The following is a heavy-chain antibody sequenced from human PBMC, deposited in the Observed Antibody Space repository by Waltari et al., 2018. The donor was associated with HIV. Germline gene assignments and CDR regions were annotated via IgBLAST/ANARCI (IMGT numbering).Heavy chain of an antibody. J-gene: IGHJ6*02. CDR1: GFTFSRYC. V-gene: IGHV3-74*01. CDR2: INRDGSTI. D-gene: IGHD3-10*01. Sequence: EVQLVESGGGLVQPGGSLRLSGSASGFTFSRYCMHWVRQAPGKGLVWVSGINRDGSTIRYADSVKGRFTISRDNAKNTLYLQMNSLRAEDTALYYCARGQYYSMDVWGQGTTVTVSS. CDR3: ARGQYYSMDV.